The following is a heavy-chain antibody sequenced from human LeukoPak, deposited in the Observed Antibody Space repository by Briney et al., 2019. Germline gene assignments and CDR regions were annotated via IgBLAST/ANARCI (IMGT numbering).Heavy chain of an antibody. CDR2: IYHSGST. V-gene: IGHV4-4*02. J-gene: IGHJ4*02. CDR1: GGSISNSNW. CDR3: ARQTFGALYFDS. D-gene: IGHD3-10*01. Sequence: SETLSLTCAVSGGSISNSNWWSWVRQPPGKGLEWIGEIYHSGSTNYNPSPKSRVTISVDKSKNQFSLKLSSVTAADTAVYYCARQTFGALYFDSWGQGTLVTVSS.